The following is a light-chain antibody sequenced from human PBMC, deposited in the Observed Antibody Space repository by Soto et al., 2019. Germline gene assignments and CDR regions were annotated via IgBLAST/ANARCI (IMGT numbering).Light chain of an antibody. CDR1: QSVSSSY. CDR2: GAS. J-gene: IGKJ4*01. Sequence: EIVLTQSPGTLSLSPGERATLSCRASQSVSSSYLAWYQQKPGQAPRLLIYGASSRATGIPDRFSGSGSGTDLTITISRLEPEDFAVSSCQQYDSSLGLTFGGGTKVEIK. V-gene: IGKV3-20*01. CDR3: QQYDSSLGLT.